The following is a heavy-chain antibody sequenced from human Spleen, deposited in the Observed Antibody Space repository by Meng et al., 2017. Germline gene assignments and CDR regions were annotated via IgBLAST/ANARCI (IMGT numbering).Heavy chain of an antibody. CDR1: GASIIGSHW. V-gene: IGHV4-4*02. CDR2: IYHIGST. D-gene: IGHD2-21*01. Sequence: QVQPPESGPGLVKPSGSLSLPCVVSGASIIGSHWWSWVRQPPGKGLEWIGEIYHIGSTNYNPSLKSRVTILVDKSKNEFSLDLSSVTAADTAVYYCARVGESGDSLDSWGQGTLVTVSS. CDR3: ARVGESGDSLDS. J-gene: IGHJ4*02.